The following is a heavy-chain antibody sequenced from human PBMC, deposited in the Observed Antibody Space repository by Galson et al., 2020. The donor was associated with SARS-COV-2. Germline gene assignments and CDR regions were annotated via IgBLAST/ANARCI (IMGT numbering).Heavy chain of an antibody. J-gene: IGHJ3*02. V-gene: IGHV5-51*01. CDR1: GYDFTRHW. D-gene: IGHD1-20*01. CDR3: SRQGVTGKKDALDI. Sequence: KIGESLKISCKGSGYDFTRHWIAWVRQMSGKGLEWMGIIYPGDSDTRYSPSFQGHVTISADKPISTVFLQWNSLKASDTAVYYCSRQGVTGKKDALDIWGQGTIVSVSS. CDR2: IYPGDSDT.